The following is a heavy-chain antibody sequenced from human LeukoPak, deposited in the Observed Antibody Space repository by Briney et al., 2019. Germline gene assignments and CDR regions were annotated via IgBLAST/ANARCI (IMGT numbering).Heavy chain of an antibody. V-gene: IGHV3-11*04. CDR1: GFTFSDYY. D-gene: IGHD6-6*01. Sequence: GGSLRLSRAASGFTFSDYYMSWIRQAPGKGLEWVSYISSSGSTIYYADSVKGRFTISRDNAKNTLYLQVNNLRAEDTAVYYCARGPNSNWSGLDFWGQGTLLTVSS. J-gene: IGHJ4*02. CDR3: ARGPNSNWSGLDF. CDR2: ISSSGSTI.